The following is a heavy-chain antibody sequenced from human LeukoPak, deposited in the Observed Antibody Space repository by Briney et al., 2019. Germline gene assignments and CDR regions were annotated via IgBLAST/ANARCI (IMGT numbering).Heavy chain of an antibody. D-gene: IGHD3-22*01. CDR2: LATAGDT. V-gene: IGHV3-13*01. CDR1: GFTFNIYD. J-gene: IGHJ5*02. CDR3: ARVLQMGVVVITHNWFDP. Sequence: GGSLRLSCAASGFTFNIYDMHWVRQTAGKGLEWVSTLATAGDTYYPGSVKGRFTISRDNAKNSLYLQMNSLRAEDTAVYYCARVLQMGVVVITHNWFDPWGQGTLVTVSS.